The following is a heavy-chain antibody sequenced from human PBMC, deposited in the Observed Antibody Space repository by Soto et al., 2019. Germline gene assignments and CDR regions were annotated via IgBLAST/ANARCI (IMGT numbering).Heavy chain of an antibody. D-gene: IGHD3-9*01. J-gene: IGHJ4*02. CDR3: ARDLNPDILTENFDC. CDR1: GFTFSSYS. CDR2: ISSSSSYI. V-gene: IGHV3-21*01. Sequence: GGSLRLSCAASGFTFSSYSMNWVRQAPGKGLEWVSSISSSSSYIYYADSVKGRFTISRDNAKNSLYLQMNSLRAEDTAVYYCARDLNPDILTENFDCWGQGTLVTVSS.